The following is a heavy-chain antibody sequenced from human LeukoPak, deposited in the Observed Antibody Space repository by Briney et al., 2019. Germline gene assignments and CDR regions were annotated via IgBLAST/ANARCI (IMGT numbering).Heavy chain of an antibody. Sequence: GGSLRLSCAASGFTFSNDRMHWVRQAPGKGLVWVSHIKSDGSTTDYADSVKGRFTISRDNAKNTLYLEMNSLRAEDTAVYYCAKDDLGTAFYFDHWGQGTLVTVSS. CDR1: GFTFSNDR. D-gene: IGHD5-18*01. J-gene: IGHJ4*02. V-gene: IGHV3-74*01. CDR2: IKSDGSTT. CDR3: AKDDLGTAFYFDH.